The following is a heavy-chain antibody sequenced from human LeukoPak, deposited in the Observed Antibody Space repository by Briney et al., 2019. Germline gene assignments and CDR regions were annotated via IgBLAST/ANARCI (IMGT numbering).Heavy chain of an antibody. J-gene: IGHJ4*02. CDR2: IYYSGST. Sequence: SETLSLTCTVSGGSISSSSYYWGWIRQPPGKGLEWIGSIYYSGSTYYNPSLKSRVTISVDTSKNQFSLKLSSATAADTAVYYCARRTGLRNFDYWGQGTLVTVSS. D-gene: IGHD3/OR15-3a*01. CDR3: ARRTGLRNFDY. CDR1: GGSISSSSYY. V-gene: IGHV4-39*01.